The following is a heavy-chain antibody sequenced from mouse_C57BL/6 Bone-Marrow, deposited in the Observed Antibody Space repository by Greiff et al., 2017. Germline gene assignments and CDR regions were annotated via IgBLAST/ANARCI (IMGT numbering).Heavy chain of an antibody. V-gene: IGHV14-4*01. CDR2: IDPENGDT. CDR1: GFNIKDDY. Sequence: EVQLQQSGAELVRPGASVKLSCTASGFNIKDDYMHWVKQRPEQGLEWIGWIDPENGDTEYASKFQGKATITADTSSNTAYLQLSSLTSEDTAVYYCTRGPNFDYWGQGTTLTVSS. D-gene: IGHD3-3*01. CDR3: TRGPNFDY. J-gene: IGHJ2*01.